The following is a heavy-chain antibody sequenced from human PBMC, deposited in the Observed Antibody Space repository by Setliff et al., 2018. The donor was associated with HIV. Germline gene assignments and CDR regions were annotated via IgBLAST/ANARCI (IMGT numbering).Heavy chain of an antibody. CDR3: ARGLYGDYGGDLNWLDP. V-gene: IGHV7-4-1*02. CDR1: GGTFGRFG. CDR2: INANSGSP. J-gene: IGHJ5*02. Sequence: ASVKVSCKASGGTFGRFGISWVRQAPGQGLEWMGWINANSGSPTYAQAFTGRFFFSVDTAVATAYLQINNLKTEDTAVYFCARGLYGDYGGDLNWLDPWGHGTRVTVSS. D-gene: IGHD4-17*01.